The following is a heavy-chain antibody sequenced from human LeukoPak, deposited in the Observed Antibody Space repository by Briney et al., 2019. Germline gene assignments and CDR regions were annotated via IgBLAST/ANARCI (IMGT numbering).Heavy chain of an antibody. CDR3: ARESHIVGATGDSWFDP. J-gene: IGHJ5*02. V-gene: IGHV1-46*01. D-gene: IGHD1-26*01. Sequence: ASVKVSFKASGYTFTSYYIHLVRHAPGQGLEWMGIINPSGGSTSYAQKFQGRVTMTRDMSTSTVYMELSSLRSEDTAVYYCARESHIVGATGDSWFDPWGQGTLVTVSS. CDR1: GYTFTSYY. CDR2: INPSGGST.